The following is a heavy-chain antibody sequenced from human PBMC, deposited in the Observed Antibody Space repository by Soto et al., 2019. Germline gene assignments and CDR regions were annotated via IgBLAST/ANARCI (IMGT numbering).Heavy chain of an antibody. V-gene: IGHV1-18*01. CDR2: ISPYSDET. D-gene: IGHD3-22*01. CDR3: ARGGYYDSSGARNYHYYGMNV. CDR1: GYTFSSYA. J-gene: IGHJ6*02. Sequence: QAQLVQSGAEVKKPGASVRVSCKATGYTFSSYAISWVRQAPGQGLEWLGWISPYSDETQYAQKSQGRVFMTIDRSARXAXLXXRSLRSDDTAVYYCARGGYYDSSGARNYHYYGMNVWGQGTTVTVSS.